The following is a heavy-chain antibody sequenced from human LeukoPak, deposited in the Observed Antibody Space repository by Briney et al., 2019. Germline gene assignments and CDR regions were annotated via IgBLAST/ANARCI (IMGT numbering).Heavy chain of an antibody. CDR3: LTVPQVTAPLAY. CDR1: GLIFSDVW. D-gene: IGHD5-18*01. J-gene: IGHJ4*02. CDR2: IKSKTDGGTT. Sequence: PGGSLRLSCTASGLIFSDVWMTWVRQAPGKGLEWLGRIKSKTDGGTTDYAAPVKGRFTISRDDSKNTLYLQMNSLKTKDTAVYYCLTVPQVTAPLAYWGQGTLLTVSS. V-gene: IGHV3-15*01.